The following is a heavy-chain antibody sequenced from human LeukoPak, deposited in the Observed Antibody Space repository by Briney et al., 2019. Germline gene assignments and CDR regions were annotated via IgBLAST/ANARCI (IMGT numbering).Heavy chain of an antibody. CDR2: IIPIFGTA. D-gene: IGHD2-2*01. Sequence: SVNVSCKASGGTFSSYAISWVRQAAGQGLAWMGGIIPIFGTANYAQKFQGRVTITADESMSTAYMELSSLRSEDTAVYYCARDIVVVPAAMGYNWFDPWGQGTLVTVSS. CDR3: ARDIVVVPAAMGYNWFDP. J-gene: IGHJ5*02. CDR1: GGTFSSYA. V-gene: IGHV1-69*01.